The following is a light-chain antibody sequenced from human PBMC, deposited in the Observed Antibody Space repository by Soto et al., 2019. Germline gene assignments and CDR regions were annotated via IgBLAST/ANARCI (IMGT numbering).Light chain of an antibody. J-gene: IGKJ1*01. V-gene: IGKV2-30*02. CDR3: MQGTHWPWT. CDR2: KVS. Sequence: DVVMTQSPLSLPVTLGQPASISCKSSQSLVHSDGNTYLSWLQQRPGQSPRRLIYKVSNRDSGVPDRFSGSGSGTDFTLKISRVEAEDVGVYYCMQGTHWPWTFGQGTKVDIK. CDR1: QSLVHSDGNTY.